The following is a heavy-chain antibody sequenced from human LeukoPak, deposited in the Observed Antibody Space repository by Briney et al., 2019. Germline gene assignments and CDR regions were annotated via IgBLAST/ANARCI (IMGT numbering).Heavy chain of an antibody. CDR2: IKQDGSEK. D-gene: IGHD3-22*01. V-gene: IGHV3-7*01. J-gene: IGHJ4*02. CDR1: GFTFSSYW. CDR3: ARVPGHMIVVAFDY. Sequence: GGSLRLSCAASGFTFSSYWMSWVRQAPGKGLEWVANIKQDGSEKYYVDSVKGRFTISRDNAKNSLYLQMNSLRAEDTAVYYCARVPGHMIVVAFDYWGQGTLVTVSS.